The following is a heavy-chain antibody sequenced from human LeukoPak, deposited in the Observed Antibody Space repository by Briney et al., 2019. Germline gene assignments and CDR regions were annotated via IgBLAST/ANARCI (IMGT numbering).Heavy chain of an antibody. Sequence: GGSLRLSCAASGFTFSSYSMNWVRQAPGKGLEWVSSISSSSSYIYYADSVKGRFTISGDNAKNSLYLQMNSLRAEDTAVYYCATLGYCSSTSCRYFQHWGQGTLVTVSS. J-gene: IGHJ1*01. D-gene: IGHD2-2*01. CDR2: ISSSSSYI. CDR1: GFTFSSYS. CDR3: ATLGYCSSTSCRYFQH. V-gene: IGHV3-21*01.